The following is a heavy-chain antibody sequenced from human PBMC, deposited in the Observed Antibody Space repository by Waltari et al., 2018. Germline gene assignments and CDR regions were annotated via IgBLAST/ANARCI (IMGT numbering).Heavy chain of an antibody. Sequence: GGGGGGPGAAVKVSCKASGGTFSSYAFSWVRQAPGQGLEWMGGIIPIFGTANYAQKFQGRVTITADESTSTAYMELSSLRSEDTAVYYCARDGVVGASPFDPWGQGTLVTVS. CDR2: IIPIFGTA. D-gene: IGHD1-26*01. CDR3: ARDGVVGASPFDP. J-gene: IGHJ5*02. CDR1: GGTFSSYA. V-gene: IGHV1-69*01.